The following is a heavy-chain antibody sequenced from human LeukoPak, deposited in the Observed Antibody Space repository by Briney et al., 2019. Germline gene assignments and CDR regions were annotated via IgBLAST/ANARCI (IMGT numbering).Heavy chain of an antibody. CDR1: GGSISSGGYY. CDR2: IYYSGST. Sequence: PSETLSLTCTVSGGSISSGGYYWSWIRQHPGKGLEWIGYIYYSGSTYYNPSLKSRVTISVDTSKNQFSLKLSSVTAADTAVYYYARGPGITGTTRFDYWGQGTLVTVSS. J-gene: IGHJ4*02. CDR3: ARGPGITGTTRFDY. V-gene: IGHV4-31*03. D-gene: IGHD1-20*01.